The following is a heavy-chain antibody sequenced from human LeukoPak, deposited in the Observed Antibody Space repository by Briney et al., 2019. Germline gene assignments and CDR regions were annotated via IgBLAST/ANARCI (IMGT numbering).Heavy chain of an antibody. CDR1: GGSISSYY. V-gene: IGHV4-59*05. CDR3: ASERGYCSGGSCYSYYYYYMDV. D-gene: IGHD2-15*01. CDR2: IYYSGST. J-gene: IGHJ6*03. Sequence: PSETLSLTCTVFGGSISSYYWSWIRQPPGKGLEWIGSIYYSGSTYYNPSLKSRVTISVDTSKNQSSLKLSSVTAADTAVYYCASERGYCSGGSCYSYYYYYMDVWGKGTTVTVSS.